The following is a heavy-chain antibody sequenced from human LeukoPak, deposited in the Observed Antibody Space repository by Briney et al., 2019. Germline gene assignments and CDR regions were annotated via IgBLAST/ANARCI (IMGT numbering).Heavy chain of an antibody. J-gene: IGHJ6*03. CDR1: RYTFTGYY. D-gene: IGHD2-21*02. CDR2: INPTSGGT. V-gene: IGHV1-2*02. CDR3: ARGVTARGFYYYMDI. Sequence: GASVKVSCKVSRYTFTGYYIHWVRQAPGQGLEWMGWINPTSGGTNYAQKFQGRVTMTRDTSISTAYMELSRLRSDDTAVYSCARGVTARGFYYYMDIWGRGTTVTISS.